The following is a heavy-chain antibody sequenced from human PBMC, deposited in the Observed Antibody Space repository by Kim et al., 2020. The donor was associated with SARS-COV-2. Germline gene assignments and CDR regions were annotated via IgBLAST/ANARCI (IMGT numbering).Heavy chain of an antibody. V-gene: IGHV4-39*01. CDR2: IYYSGST. D-gene: IGHD5-18*01. Sequence: SETLSLTCTVSGGSISSSSYYWGWIRQPPGKGLEWIGSIYYSGSTYYNPSLKRRVTISVDTSKNQFSLKLSSMTAADTAVYYCAGMDTAMGLNWFVPWGQGNLVTVSS. J-gene: IGHJ5*02. CDR3: AGMDTAMGLNWFVP. CDR1: GGSISSSSYY.